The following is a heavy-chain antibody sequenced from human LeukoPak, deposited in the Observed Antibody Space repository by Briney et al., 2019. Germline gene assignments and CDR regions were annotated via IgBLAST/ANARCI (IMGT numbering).Heavy chain of an antibody. J-gene: IGHJ3*02. CDR1: GGSISSGDYY. Sequence: SETLSLTCTVSGGSISSGDYYWSWIRQPPGKGLEWIGYIYYSGSTYYNPSLKSRVTISVDTSKNQFSLKLSSVTAADTAVYYCASTIVVVPAAPWDAFDIWGQGTMVTVSS. D-gene: IGHD2-2*01. V-gene: IGHV4-30-4*08. CDR2: IYYSGST. CDR3: ASTIVVVPAAPWDAFDI.